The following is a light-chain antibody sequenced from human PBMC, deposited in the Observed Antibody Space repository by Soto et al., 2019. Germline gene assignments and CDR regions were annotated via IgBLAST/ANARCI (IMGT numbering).Light chain of an antibody. CDR1: QSISHW. V-gene: IGKV1-5*03. CDR3: RQYNSYYA. CDR2: KAS. J-gene: IGKJ2*01. Sequence: DIQMTQSPSTLSASVGDSVTITCRASQSISHWLAWYQQKPGKAPKLLISKASNLESGVPSRFSGSGSGTEFTLTMSSLQPDDFATYYCRQYNSYYAFGQGNKLEIK.